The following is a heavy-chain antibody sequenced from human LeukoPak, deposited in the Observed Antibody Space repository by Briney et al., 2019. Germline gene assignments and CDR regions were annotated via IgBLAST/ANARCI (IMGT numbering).Heavy chain of an antibody. CDR3: ARGTGHWNPYYYYYGMDV. Sequence: SETLSLTCAVYGGSFSGYYWSWIRQPPGKGLEWIGEINHSGSTNYNPSPKSRVTISVDTSKNQFSLKLSSVTAADTAVYYCARGTGHWNPYYYYYGMDVWGQGTTVTVSS. CDR1: GGSFSGYY. CDR2: INHSGST. D-gene: IGHD1-1*01. J-gene: IGHJ6*02. V-gene: IGHV4-34*01.